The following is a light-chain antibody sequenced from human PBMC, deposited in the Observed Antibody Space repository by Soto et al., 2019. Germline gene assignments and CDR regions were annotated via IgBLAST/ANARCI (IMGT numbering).Light chain of an antibody. V-gene: IGLV2-14*03. CDR2: DVF. CDR1: SSDVGGFNY. CDR3: TSWTSTSTYV. Sequence: QSVLTQDASVSGSPGQSSTISCTGTSSDVGGFNYVSWYQQHPGKAPKLMIYDVFTRPSGVSNRFSGSKSGNTASLTISALQAEDEADYYCTSWTSTSTYVFGSGTKVTVL. J-gene: IGLJ1*01.